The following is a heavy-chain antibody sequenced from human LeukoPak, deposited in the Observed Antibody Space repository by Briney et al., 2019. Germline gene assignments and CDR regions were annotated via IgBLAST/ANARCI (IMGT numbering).Heavy chain of an antibody. J-gene: IGHJ5*02. V-gene: IGHV4-39*07. D-gene: IGHD2-15*01. CDR2: IYYSGST. CDR1: GGSISSSSYY. CDR3: ARDSYYCIGGSCPFDP. Sequence: SETLSLTCTVSGGSISSSSYYWGWIRQPPGKGLEWIGSIYYSGSTYYNPSLKSRVTISVDTSKNQFSLNVSSVTAADTAVYYCARDSYYCIGGSCPFDPWGQGTLVTVSS.